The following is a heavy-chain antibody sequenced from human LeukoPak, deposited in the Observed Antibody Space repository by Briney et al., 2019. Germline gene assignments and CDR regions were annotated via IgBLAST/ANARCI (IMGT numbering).Heavy chain of an antibody. CDR2: ISGSGGST. J-gene: IGHJ6*02. Sequence: PGGSLRLSCAASGFTFSSYAMSWVRQAPGKGLEWVSAISGSGGSTYYADSVKGRFTISRDNSKNTLYLQMNSLRAEDTAVYYCAKGGSGINYYYYGMDVWGQGTTVTVSS. D-gene: IGHD3-10*01. CDR3: AKGGSGINYYYYGMDV. CDR1: GFTFSSYA. V-gene: IGHV3-23*01.